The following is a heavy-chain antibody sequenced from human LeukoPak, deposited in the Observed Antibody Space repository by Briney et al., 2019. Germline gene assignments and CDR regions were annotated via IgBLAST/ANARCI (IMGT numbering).Heavy chain of an antibody. CDR2: ISSDGSST. V-gene: IGHV3-74*01. CDR3: ARVVYCTRTSCPLDS. CDR1: GLTFSSYW. J-gene: IGHJ4*02. Sequence: PGGSLRLSCAASGLTFSSYWMHWVRQAPGKGLVWVSRISSDGSSTSYADSVKGRFTISRDNAKDTLYLQMNSLRAEDTAVYYCARVVYCTRTSCPLDSWGQGTLVTVSS. D-gene: IGHD2-2*01.